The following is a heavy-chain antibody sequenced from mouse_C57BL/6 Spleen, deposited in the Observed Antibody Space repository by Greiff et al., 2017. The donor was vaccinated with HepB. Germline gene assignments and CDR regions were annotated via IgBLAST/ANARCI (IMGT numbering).Heavy chain of an antibody. Sequence: VQLQQSGPELVKPGASVKIPCKASGYTFTDYNMDWVKQSHGKSLEWIGDINPNNGSTIYNQKFKGKATLTVDKSSSTAYMELRSLTSEDTAVYYCARTTVVSYYALDYWGQGASVTVSS. D-gene: IGHD1-1*01. CDR1: GYTFTDYN. V-gene: IGHV1-18*01. J-gene: IGHJ4*01. CDR2: INPNNGST. CDR3: ARTTVVSYYALDY.